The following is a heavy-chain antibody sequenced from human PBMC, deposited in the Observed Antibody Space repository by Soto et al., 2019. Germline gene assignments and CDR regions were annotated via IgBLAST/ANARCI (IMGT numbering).Heavy chain of an antibody. CDR1: GGSISSYY. CDR3: ARDRSCSGGSCYDSFAFAP. V-gene: IGHV4-59*01. CDR2: IYYSGST. Sequence: SETLSLTCTVSGGSISSYYWSWIRQPPGKGLEWIGYIYYSGSTNYNPSLKSRVTISVDTSKNQFSLKLSSVTAADTAVYYCARDRSCSGGSCYDSFAFAPWGQGTLVTVSS. D-gene: IGHD2-15*01. J-gene: IGHJ5*02.